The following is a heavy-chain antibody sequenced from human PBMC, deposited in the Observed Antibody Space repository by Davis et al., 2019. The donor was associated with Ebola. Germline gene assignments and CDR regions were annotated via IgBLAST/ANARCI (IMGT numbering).Heavy chain of an antibody. D-gene: IGHD6-19*01. V-gene: IGHV4-59*01. Sequence: SETLSLTCTVSGGSISTYYWSWIRQPPGKGLAWIGYIYYSGSTNYNPSLKSRVTISVDTSKNQFSLKLSSVTAADTAVYYCARDPLVAGFYWYFDLWGRGTLVTVSS. CDR3: ARDPLVAGFYWYFDL. CDR2: IYYSGST. J-gene: IGHJ2*01. CDR1: GGSISTYY.